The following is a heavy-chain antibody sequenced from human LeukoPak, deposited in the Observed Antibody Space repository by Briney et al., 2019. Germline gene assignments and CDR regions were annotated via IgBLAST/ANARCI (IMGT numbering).Heavy chain of an antibody. CDR1: GYTFTSYG. D-gene: IGHD6-25*01. J-gene: IGHJ6*03. V-gene: IGHV1-18*01. Sequence: ASVKVSCKASGYTFTSYGISLVRQAPGQGLEWMGWISAYNGNTNYAQKLQGRVTMTTDTSTSTAYMELRSLRSDETAVYYCARDDVERPYYMDVWGKGTTVTVSS. CDR3: ARDDVERPYYMDV. CDR2: ISAYNGNT.